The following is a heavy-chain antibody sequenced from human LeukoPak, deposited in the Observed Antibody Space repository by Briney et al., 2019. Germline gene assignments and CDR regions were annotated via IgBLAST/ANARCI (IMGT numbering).Heavy chain of an antibody. D-gene: IGHD3-10*01. J-gene: IGHJ4*02. CDR3: ARGYEIVWYYGSGSYLNYFDY. V-gene: IGHV1-2*02. Sequence: GASVKVSCKASGYTFTGYYMHWVRQAPGQGLEWMGWINPNSGGTNYAQKFQGRVTMTRDTSISTAYMELSRLRSDDTAVYYCARGYEIVWYYGSGSYLNYFDYWGQGTLVTVSS. CDR2: INPNSGGT. CDR1: GYTFTGYY.